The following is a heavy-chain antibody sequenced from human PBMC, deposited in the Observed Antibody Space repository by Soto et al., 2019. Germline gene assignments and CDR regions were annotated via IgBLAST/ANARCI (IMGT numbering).Heavy chain of an antibody. V-gene: IGHV1-69*13. D-gene: IGHD2-15*01. J-gene: IGHJ4*02. CDR2: IIPIFGTA. Sequence: GASVKVSCKASGYTFNSYGISWVRQAPGQGLEWMGGIIPIFGTANYAQKFQGRVTITADESTSTAYMELSSLRSEDTAVYYCARDWGYCSGGSCYPPDYWGQGTLVTVSS. CDR1: GYTFNSYG. CDR3: ARDWGYCSGGSCYPPDY.